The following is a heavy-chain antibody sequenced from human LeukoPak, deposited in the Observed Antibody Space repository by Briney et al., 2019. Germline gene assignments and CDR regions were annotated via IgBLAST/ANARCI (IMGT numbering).Heavy chain of an antibody. D-gene: IGHD3-22*01. CDR2: MNPNSGNT. Sequence: GASVKVSCKASGYTFTSYDINWVRQATGQGLEWMGWMNPNSGNTGYTQKFQGRVTMTRNTSISTAYMELSSLRSEDTAVYYCARTENYYDSSGQITGVLAFDIWGQGTMVTVSS. V-gene: IGHV1-8*01. J-gene: IGHJ3*02. CDR1: GYTFTSYD. CDR3: ARTENYYDSSGQITGVLAFDI.